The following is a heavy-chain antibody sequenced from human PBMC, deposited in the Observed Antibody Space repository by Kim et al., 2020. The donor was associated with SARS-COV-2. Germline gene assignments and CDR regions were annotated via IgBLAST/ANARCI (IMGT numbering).Heavy chain of an antibody. V-gene: IGHV1-18*01. Sequence: ASVKVSCKASGYTFRNYGFSWVRQAPGQGLEWMGWISAYNGNTKYAEKFQGRVIMTTDSSRTTAYMELRSLRPDDTAVYYCARATNFYSGKDYLGQGTLVTVSS. CDR3: ARATNFYSGKDY. D-gene: IGHD1-26*01. CDR1: GYTFRNYG. J-gene: IGHJ4*02. CDR2: ISAYNGNT.